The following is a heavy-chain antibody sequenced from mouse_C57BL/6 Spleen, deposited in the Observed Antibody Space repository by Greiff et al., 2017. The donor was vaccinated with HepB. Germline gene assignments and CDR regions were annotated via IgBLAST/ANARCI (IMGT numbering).Heavy chain of an antibody. J-gene: IGHJ4*01. V-gene: IGHV1-26*01. Sequence: EVQLQQSGPELVKPGASVKISCKASGYTFTDYYMNWVKQSHGKSLEWIGDINPNNGGTSYNQKFKGKATLTVDKSSSTAYMEIRSLTSEDSAVYYCARMDGSSYDYYAMDYWGQGTSVTVSS. CDR1: GYTFTDYY. CDR3: ARMDGSSYDYYAMDY. D-gene: IGHD1-1*01. CDR2: INPNNGGT.